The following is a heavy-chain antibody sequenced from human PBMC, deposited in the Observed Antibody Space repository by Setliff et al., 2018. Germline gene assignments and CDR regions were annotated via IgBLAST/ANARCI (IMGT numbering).Heavy chain of an antibody. Sequence: GGSLRLSCAASGFTFSSYAMNWVRQAPGKGLEWVSGLSWRGDNIGYADSVKGRFTISRDNSKNTLYLQMNSLRADDTAVYYCAKDTTGRDAFDIWGQGTMVTVSS. J-gene: IGHJ3*02. CDR1: GFTFSSYA. CDR3: AKDTTGRDAFDI. D-gene: IGHD1-1*01. V-gene: IGHV3-23*01. CDR2: LSWRGDNI.